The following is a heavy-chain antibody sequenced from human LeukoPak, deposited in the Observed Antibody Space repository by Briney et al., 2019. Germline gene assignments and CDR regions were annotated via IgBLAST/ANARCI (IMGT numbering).Heavy chain of an antibody. CDR2: IWYDGSNK. J-gene: IGHJ4*02. D-gene: IGHD4-23*01. V-gene: IGHV3-33*06. CDR3: AKESDDYGGNSDGPNFDY. CDR1: GFTFNSYG. Sequence: GGSLRLSCAASGFTFNSYGMHWVRQAPGKGLEWVAVIWYDGSNKYNADSVKGRFTISRDNSKNTLYLQMNSLRAEDTAVYYCAKESDDYGGNSDGPNFDYWGQGTLVTVSS.